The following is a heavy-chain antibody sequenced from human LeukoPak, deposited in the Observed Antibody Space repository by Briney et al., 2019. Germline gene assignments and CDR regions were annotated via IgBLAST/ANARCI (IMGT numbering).Heavy chain of an antibody. D-gene: IGHD1-26*01. J-gene: IGHJ6*02. CDR1: GFTFDDYA. Sequence: GRSLRLSCAVSGFTFDDYAMHWVRQAPGKGLEWVSGISWNSGSIGYADSVKGRITISRDNAKNSLYLQMNSLRAEDTALYYCAKGVGATKLYYYYYGMDVWGQGTTVTVSS. V-gene: IGHV3-9*01. CDR3: AKGVGATKLYYYYYGMDV. CDR2: ISWNSGSI.